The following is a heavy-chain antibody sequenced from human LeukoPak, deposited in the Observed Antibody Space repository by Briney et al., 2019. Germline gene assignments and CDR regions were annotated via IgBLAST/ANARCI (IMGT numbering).Heavy chain of an antibody. CDR2: LYYSGST. V-gene: IGHV4-59*08. Sequence: SETLSLTCTVSCGSFRSYYWSWIRQPPGQGLEWIGYLYYSGSTNYNPSLKSRVTISVDTSKNQFALKLSSVTAADTAVYYCARPYGDDDHSFDYWGQGTLVTVTS. D-gene: IGHD4-17*01. CDR3: ARPYGDDDHSFDY. CDR1: CGSFRSYY. J-gene: IGHJ4*02.